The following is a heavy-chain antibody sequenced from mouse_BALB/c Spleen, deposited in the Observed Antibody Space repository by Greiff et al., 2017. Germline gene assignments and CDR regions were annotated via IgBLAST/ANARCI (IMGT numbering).Heavy chain of an antibody. J-gene: IGHJ2*01. CDR3: ARPDWGFDY. CDR2: ISSGSSTI. CDR1: GFTFSSFG. V-gene: IGHV5-17*02. Sequence: EVHLVESGGGLVQPGGSRKLSCAASGFTFSSFGMHWVRQAPEKGLEWVAYISSGSSTIYYADTVKGRFTISRDNAKNTLYLQMSSLKSEDTAMYYCARPDWGFDYWGQGTTLTLSS. D-gene: IGHD4-1*01.